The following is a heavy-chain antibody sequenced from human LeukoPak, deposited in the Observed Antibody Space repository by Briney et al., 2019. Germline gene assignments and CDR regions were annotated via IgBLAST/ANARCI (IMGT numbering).Heavy chain of an antibody. D-gene: IGHD3-3*01. CDR1: GGSFSGYY. CDR2: INHSGST. Sequence: PSETLSLTCAVYGGSFSGYYWSWIRQPPGKGLEWIGEINHSGSTNYNPSLKSRVTISVDTSKNQFSLKLSSVTAADVAVYYCARVLRITIFGVVTRAAFDIWGQGTMVTVSS. V-gene: IGHV4-34*01. CDR3: ARVLRITIFGVVTRAAFDI. J-gene: IGHJ3*02.